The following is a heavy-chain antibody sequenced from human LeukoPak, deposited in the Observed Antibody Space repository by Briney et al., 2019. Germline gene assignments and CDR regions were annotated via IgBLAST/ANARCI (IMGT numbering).Heavy chain of an antibody. V-gene: IGHV3-74*01. Sequence: GGSLRLSCAASGFTFSSYWMHWVRQAPGKGLVWVSRINTDGSSTSYADSVKGRFTISRDNAKNTLYLQMNSLRAEDTAVYYCARALGYCSSTSCYGGDYWGQGTLVTVSS. CDR2: INTDGSST. CDR3: ARALGYCSSTSCYGGDY. CDR1: GFTFSSYW. D-gene: IGHD2-2*01. J-gene: IGHJ4*02.